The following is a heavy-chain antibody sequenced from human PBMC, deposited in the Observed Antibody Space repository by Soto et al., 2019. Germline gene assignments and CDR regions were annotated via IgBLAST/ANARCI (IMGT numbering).Heavy chain of an antibody. Sequence: PGGSLRLSCAASGFTFSSYGMHWVRQAPGKGLEWVAVISYDGSNKYYADSVKGRFTISRDNSKNTLYLQMNSPRAEDTAVYYCAKALKNNYYYGMDVWGQGTTVTVSS. V-gene: IGHV3-30*18. CDR2: ISYDGSNK. J-gene: IGHJ6*02. CDR1: GFTFSSYG. CDR3: AKALKNNYYYGMDV.